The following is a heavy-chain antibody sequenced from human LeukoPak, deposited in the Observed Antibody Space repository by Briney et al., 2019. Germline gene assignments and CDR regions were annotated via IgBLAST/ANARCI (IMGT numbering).Heavy chain of an antibody. J-gene: IGHJ4*02. CDR3: AKVGQDYGDRYFFDS. D-gene: IGHD4-17*01. Sequence: GGSLRLSCAASGFTFRRFAMDWVRQAPGKGLEWVAFIRFDGSKDYYADSVKGRFTISRDNAKNTLYLQMNSLRVEDTAVYFCAKVGQDYGDRYFFDSWGQGTLVTVSS. CDR2: IRFDGSKD. V-gene: IGHV3-30*02. CDR1: GFTFRRFA.